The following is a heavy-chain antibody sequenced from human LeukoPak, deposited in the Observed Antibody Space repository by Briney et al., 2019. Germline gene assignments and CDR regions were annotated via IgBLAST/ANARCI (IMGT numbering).Heavy chain of an antibody. CDR1: GGTFNSYA. J-gene: IGHJ3*02. Sequence: SVKVSCKASGGTFNSYAISWVRQAPGQGLEWMGGIIPIFGTTNYARKFRGRVTLTADKSTRTAYMELSSLRSEDTAVYYCARDPTMTTVTTSGSFDIWGQGTMVTVSS. V-gene: IGHV1-69*06. CDR2: IIPIFGTT. D-gene: IGHD4-11*01. CDR3: ARDPTMTTVTTSGSFDI.